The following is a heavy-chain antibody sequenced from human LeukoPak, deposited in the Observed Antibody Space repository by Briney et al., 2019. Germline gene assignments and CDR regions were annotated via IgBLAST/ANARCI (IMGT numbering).Heavy chain of an antibody. V-gene: IGHV4-59*01. CDR2: IYYSGST. D-gene: IGHD1-7*01. CDR3: ARDNWNYGSSMDV. Sequence: SETLSLTCTVSGGSISSYYWSWIRQSPGKGLEWIGYIYYSGSTNYNPSLKSRVTISVDTSKNQFSLKLSSVTAADTAVYYCARDNWNYGSSMDVWGQGTTVTVSS. J-gene: IGHJ6*02. CDR1: GGSISSYY.